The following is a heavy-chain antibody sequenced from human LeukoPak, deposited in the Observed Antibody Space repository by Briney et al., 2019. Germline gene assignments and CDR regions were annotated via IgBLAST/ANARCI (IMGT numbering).Heavy chain of an antibody. J-gene: IGHJ4*02. CDR2: ISDDGSNK. CDR3: ARAGIRLLPLVS. V-gene: IGHV3-30-3*01. D-gene: IGHD2-21*02. Sequence: GGSLRLSCAASGFTFSSYAMRWVRQAPGKGLEWVAVISDDGSNKYYADSVKGRFTISRDNSKNTLYLQMNSLRAEDTAVYYCARAGIRLLPLVSWGQGTLVTVSS. CDR1: GFTFSSYA.